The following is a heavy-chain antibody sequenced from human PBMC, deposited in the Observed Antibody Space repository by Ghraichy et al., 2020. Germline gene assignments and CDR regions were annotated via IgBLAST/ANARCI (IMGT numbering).Heavy chain of an antibody. CDR1: GFTFDDSG. CDR2: INWSGSKT. Sequence: LSLTCAASGFTFDDSGMSWVRQVPGKGLEWVSNINWSGSKTLYADSVKGRFTISRDNARNSLYLQLDSLRAEDTALYYCARETFRSDWTNWYFDVWGRGTLVTVSS. J-gene: IGHJ2*01. CDR3: ARETFRSDWTNWYFDV. D-gene: IGHD1-1*01. V-gene: IGHV3-20*04.